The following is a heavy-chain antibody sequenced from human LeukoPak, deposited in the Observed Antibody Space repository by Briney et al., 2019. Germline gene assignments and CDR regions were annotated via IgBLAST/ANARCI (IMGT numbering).Heavy chain of an antibody. V-gene: IGHV4-59*01. J-gene: IGHJ3*02. D-gene: IGHD5-24*01. CDR2: IHHSGST. Sequence: PSETLSLTCAVSGGAISGYYWNWIRQPPGKGPEWIGHIHHSGSTKYNPSLQSRVTISIDTPKNQFSLKLSSVTAADTAVYYCARDDERDGHADFHIWGQGTMVTVSS. CDR3: ARDDERDGHADFHI. CDR1: GGAISGYY.